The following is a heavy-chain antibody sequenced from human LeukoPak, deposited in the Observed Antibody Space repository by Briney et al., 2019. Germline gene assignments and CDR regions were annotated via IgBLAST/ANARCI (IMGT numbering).Heavy chain of an antibody. CDR2: ISSSSSYI. Sequence: GGSLRLSCAASGFTFSGYSMNWVRQAPGKGLEWVSSISSSSSYIYYADSVKGRFTISRDNAKNSLYLQMNSLRAEDTAVYYCARAEDDFWSGYYSVDYWGQGTLVTVSS. V-gene: IGHV3-21*01. CDR3: ARAEDDFWSGYYSVDY. J-gene: IGHJ4*02. CDR1: GFTFSGYS. D-gene: IGHD3-3*01.